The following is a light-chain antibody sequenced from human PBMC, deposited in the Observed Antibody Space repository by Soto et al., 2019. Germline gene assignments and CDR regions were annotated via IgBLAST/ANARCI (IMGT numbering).Light chain of an antibody. CDR3: AAWDDSRSGYV. V-gene: IGLV1-47*01. Sequence: VLTQPPSAAGTPGQMVTISWAGSSSNIGSNYVYWYQQVPGTAPKLLMYNNYERPSGVPDRFSGSKSGTSASLAISGLRSEDEADYSCAAWDDSRSGYVFASGTKVTVL. CDR2: NNY. J-gene: IGLJ1*01. CDR1: SSNIGSNY.